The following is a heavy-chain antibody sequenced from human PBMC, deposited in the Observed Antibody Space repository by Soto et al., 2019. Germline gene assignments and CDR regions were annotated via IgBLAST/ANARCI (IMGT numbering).Heavy chain of an antibody. CDR2: IIPIFGTA. CDR1: GGTFRSYA. D-gene: IGHD3-10*01. V-gene: IGHV1-69*13. CDR3: ARLSHGSGSYSYYYGMDV. Sequence: GASVKVSCKASGGTFRSYAISWVRQAPGQGLEWMGGIIPIFGTANYAQKVQGRVAITADESTSTAYMELSSLRSEDTAVYYCARLSHGSGSYSYYYGMDVWGQGTTVTVSS. J-gene: IGHJ6*02.